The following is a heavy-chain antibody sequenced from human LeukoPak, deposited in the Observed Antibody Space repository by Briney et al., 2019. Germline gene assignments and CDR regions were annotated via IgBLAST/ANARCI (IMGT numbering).Heavy chain of an antibody. CDR2: IYPGESDT. Sequence: PGGSLQISCQGSGPIFTSYWIGWGRQVPGKGLEGMGIIYPGESDTRDSPSFQGQVTISADKSISTAYLQWSSLKASDTAMYYCARRAYCGGDCYLDYWGQGTLVTVSS. J-gene: IGHJ4*02. CDR1: GPIFTSYW. D-gene: IGHD2-21*02. CDR3: ARRAYCGGDCYLDY. V-gene: IGHV5-51*01.